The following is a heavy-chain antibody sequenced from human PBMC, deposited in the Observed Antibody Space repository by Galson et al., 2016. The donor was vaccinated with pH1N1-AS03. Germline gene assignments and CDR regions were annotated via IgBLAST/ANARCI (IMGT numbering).Heavy chain of an antibody. J-gene: IGHJ4*02. D-gene: IGHD5-12*01. CDR2: IALNSGIT. CDR3: ARVCGSGYEAGLLDF. Sequence: SLRLSCAASGFTFHDYSMHWVRQAPGKGPEWVSGIALNSGITGYGGSVKGRFTLSRDNAKNSLYLQMNSLKPEDTALYYCARVCGSGYEAGLLDFWGQGTLVTVSS. V-gene: IGHV3-9*01. CDR1: GFTFHDYS.